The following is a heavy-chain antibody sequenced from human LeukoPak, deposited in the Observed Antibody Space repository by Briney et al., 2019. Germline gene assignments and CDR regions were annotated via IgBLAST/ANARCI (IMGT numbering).Heavy chain of an antibody. CDR3: ARGCSVVVPAAPNYFDY. J-gene: IGHJ4*02. D-gene: IGHD2-2*01. Sequence: GSLRLSCAASGFTFSTYAMSWVRQAPGKGLEWIGEINHSGSTNYNPSLKSRVTISVDTSKNQFSLKLSSVTAADTAVYYCARGCSVVVPAAPNYFDYWGQGTLVTVSS. CDR1: GFTFSTYA. CDR2: INHSGST. V-gene: IGHV4-34*01.